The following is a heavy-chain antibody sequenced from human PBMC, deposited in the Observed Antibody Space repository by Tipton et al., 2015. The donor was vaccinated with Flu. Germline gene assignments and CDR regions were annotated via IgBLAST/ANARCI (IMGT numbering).Heavy chain of an antibody. CDR2: IYTSGST. D-gene: IGHD1-26*01. CDR3: ARDGIAWDYYGMDV. J-gene: IGHJ6*02. CDR1: GGSISSGSYY. V-gene: IGHV4-61*02. Sequence: TLSLTCTVSGGSISSGSYYWSWIRQPAGKGLDWIGRIYTSGSTNYNPSLKSRVTISVDTSKNQFSLKLSSVTAADTAVYYCARDGIAWDYYGMDVWGQGTTVTVSS.